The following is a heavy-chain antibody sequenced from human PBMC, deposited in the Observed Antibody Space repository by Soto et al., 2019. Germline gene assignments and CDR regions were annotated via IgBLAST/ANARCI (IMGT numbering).Heavy chain of an antibody. Sequence: ASVKVSCKASGGTFSSYAIIWVRQAPGQWLEWMGGIIPIFGTANYAQKFQGRVTITADKSTSTAYMELSSLRSEDTAVYYCARISKLRTGWKEENNYYFDYWGQRTLVTVSS. J-gene: IGHJ4*02. V-gene: IGHV1-69*06. D-gene: IGHD1-1*01. CDR3: ARISKLRTGWKEENNYYFDY. CDR2: IIPIFGTA. CDR1: GGTFSSYA.